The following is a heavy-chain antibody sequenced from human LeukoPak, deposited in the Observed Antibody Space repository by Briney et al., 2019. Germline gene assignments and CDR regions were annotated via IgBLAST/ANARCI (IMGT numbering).Heavy chain of an antibody. V-gene: IGHV3-30-3*01. Sequence: GGSLRLSCAASGFTFSSYAMHWVRQAPGKGLEWVAVISYDGSNKYYADSVKGRFTISRDNSKNTLYLQMNSLRAEDTAVYYCARTPNYIDFVYWGQGTLATVSS. J-gene: IGHJ4*02. D-gene: IGHD4/OR15-4a*01. CDR1: GFTFSSYA. CDR2: ISYDGSNK. CDR3: ARTPNYIDFVY.